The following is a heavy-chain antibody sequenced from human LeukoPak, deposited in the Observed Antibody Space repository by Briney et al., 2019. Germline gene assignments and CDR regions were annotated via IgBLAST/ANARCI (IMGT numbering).Heavy chain of an antibody. CDR1: GYTFTGYY. V-gene: IGHV1-2*02. CDR3: ARVPSITMVRGVTGDY. CDR2: INPNSGGT. J-gene: IGHJ4*02. D-gene: IGHD3-10*01. Sequence: ASVKVSCTASGYTFTGYYMHWVRQAPGQGLEWMGWINPNSGGTNYAQKFQGRVTMTRDTSISTAYMELSRLRSDDTAVYYCARVPSITMVRGVTGDYWGQGTLVTVSS.